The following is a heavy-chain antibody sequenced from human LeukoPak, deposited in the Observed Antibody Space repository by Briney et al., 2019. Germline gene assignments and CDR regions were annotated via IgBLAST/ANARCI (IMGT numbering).Heavy chain of an antibody. D-gene: IGHD6-25*01. CDR3: AKEPYSSVXYXXXMXX. V-gene: IGHV3-30*02. Sequence: PGGSLRLSCAASGFTFSTCGMHWVRQAPGKGLEWVAFIRYGGSDIYYGDSVKGRFTISRDNSKNTLYLQMNSLRGEDTAVYYCAKEPYSSVXYXXXMXXXGXXXTVT. CDR1: GFTFSTCG. CDR2: IRYGGSDI. J-gene: IGHJ6*03.